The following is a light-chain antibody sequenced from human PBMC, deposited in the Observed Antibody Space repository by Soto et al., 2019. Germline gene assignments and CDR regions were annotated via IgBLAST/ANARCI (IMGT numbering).Light chain of an antibody. CDR1: QSITNY. CDR2: DVS. V-gene: IGKV3-11*01. CDR3: QQRSNWPQIT. Sequence: EIVLTQSPATLSLSPGAGATLSCRARQSITNYLAWYQQKPGQAPRLLIYDVSNRATGIPARFSGSGSGTDFTLTIGSLEPEDFAVYYCQQRSNWPQITFVQGTRLEIK. J-gene: IGKJ5*01.